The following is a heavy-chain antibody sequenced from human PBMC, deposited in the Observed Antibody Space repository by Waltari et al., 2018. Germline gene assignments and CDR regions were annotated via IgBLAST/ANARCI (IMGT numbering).Heavy chain of an antibody. CDR3: AREVVTAATIGVNWYDP. CDR1: GYTCTSFA. V-gene: IGHV7-4-1*02. J-gene: IGHJ5*02. D-gene: IGHD2-15*01. CDR2: INTNSGYT. Sequence: QVELVHSGSDLNKPGVSVQVSCRASGYTCTSFAIDWVRQAPGRGFELMGWINTNSGYTTYGQCFTGRFVFSMDTANSTAFVQMNSLEAEDTAVYYCAREVVTAATIGVNWYDPWGQGTLVTVSS.